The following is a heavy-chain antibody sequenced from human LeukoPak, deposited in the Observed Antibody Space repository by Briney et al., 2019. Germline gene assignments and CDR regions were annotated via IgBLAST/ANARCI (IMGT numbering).Heavy chain of an antibody. J-gene: IGHJ4*02. V-gene: IGHV3-64*01. Sequence: PGGSLRLSCAASGFTFSSYAMHWVRQAPGKGLEYVSAISSNGGSTYYANSVKGRFTISRDNSKNTLYLQMGSLRAEDMAVYYCARGTLKDFKGFDYWGQGTLVTVSS. CDR2: ISSNGGST. CDR3: ARGTLKDFKGFDY. CDR1: GFTFSSYA. D-gene: IGHD3-3*01.